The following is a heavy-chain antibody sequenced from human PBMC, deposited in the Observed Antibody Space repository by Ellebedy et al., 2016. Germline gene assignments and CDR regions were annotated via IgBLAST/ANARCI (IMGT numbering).Heavy chain of an antibody. CDR1: GFTFGDYA. V-gene: IGHV3-49*03. Sequence: GGSLRLXXTASGFTFGDYAMSWFRQAPGKGLEWVGFIRSKAYGGTTEYAASVKGRFTISRDNSKNTLYLQMNSLRAEDTAVYYCAKSYTRGGNSPTDYWGQGTLVTVSS. CDR2: IRSKAYGGTT. D-gene: IGHD4-23*01. J-gene: IGHJ4*02. CDR3: AKSYTRGGNSPTDY.